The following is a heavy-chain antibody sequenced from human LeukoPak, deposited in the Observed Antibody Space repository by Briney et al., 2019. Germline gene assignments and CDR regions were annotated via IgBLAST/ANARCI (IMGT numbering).Heavy chain of an antibody. J-gene: IGHJ5*02. CDR3: ARDRMAQGWFDP. V-gene: IGHV3-23*01. Sequence: GGSLRLSCAASGFTFSSYAMSWVRQAPGKGLEWVSAISGSGGSTYYADSVKGRFTISRDNAKNSLYLQMNSLRAEDTAVYYCARDRMAQGWFDPWGQGTLVTVSS. D-gene: IGHD5-24*01. CDR1: GFTFSSYA. CDR2: ISGSGGST.